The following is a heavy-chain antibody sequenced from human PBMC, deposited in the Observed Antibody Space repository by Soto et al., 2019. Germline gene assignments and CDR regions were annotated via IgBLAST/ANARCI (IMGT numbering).Heavy chain of an antibody. CDR2: ISYDGSNK. CDR1: GFTFSSYA. J-gene: IGHJ4*02. D-gene: IGHD3-16*02. CDR3: ARDRYDYVWGSYRYDFDY. Sequence: PGGSLRLSCAASGFTFSSYAMHWVRQAPGKGLEWVAVISYDGSNKYYADSVKGRFTISRDNSKNTLYLQMNSLRAEDTAVYYCARDRYDYVWGSYRYDFDYWGQGTLVTVSS. V-gene: IGHV3-30-3*01.